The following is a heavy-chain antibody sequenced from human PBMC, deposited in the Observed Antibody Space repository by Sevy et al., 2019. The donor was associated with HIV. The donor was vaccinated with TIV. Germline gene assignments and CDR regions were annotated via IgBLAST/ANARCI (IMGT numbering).Heavy chain of an antibody. J-gene: IGHJ4*02. V-gene: IGHV3-23*01. CDR3: AKVRGVDTAMALDY. CDR2: ISGSGGST. D-gene: IGHD5-18*01. CDR1: GFTFSSYA. Sequence: GGFLRLSCAASGFTFSSYAMSWVRQAPGKGLEWVSAISGSGGSTYYADSVKGRFTISRDNSKNTLYLQMNSLRAEDTAVYYCAKVRGVDTAMALDYWGQGTLVTVSS.